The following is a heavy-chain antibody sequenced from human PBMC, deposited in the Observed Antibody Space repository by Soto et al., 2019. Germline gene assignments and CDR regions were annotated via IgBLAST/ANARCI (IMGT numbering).Heavy chain of an antibody. J-gene: IGHJ4*02. D-gene: IGHD1-26*01. CDR3: AKTPGIVGATSSFDF. CDR1: VFTSSSNA. V-gene: IGHV3-23*01. Sequence: PGGPLSLSSLALVFTSSSNAMSWVRRPPGKELEWVSIIRTTGSSTYNAASENGRPTNSTDNSRNTLYLQMNSLGAEDTAVYYCAKTPGIVGATSSFDFWGQGTLVTVSS. CDR2: IRTTGSST.